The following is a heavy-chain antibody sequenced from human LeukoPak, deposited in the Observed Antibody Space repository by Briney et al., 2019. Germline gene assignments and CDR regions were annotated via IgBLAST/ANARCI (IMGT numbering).Heavy chain of an antibody. V-gene: IGHV3-30*02. CDR3: AKDGHNYSDY. CDR1: GFTFSNYG. CDR2: IRYDGSNK. D-gene: IGHD5-24*01. Sequence: GGSLRLSCAASGFTFSNYGMHWVRQAPGKGLEWVAFIRYDGSNKDYADSVKGRFTISRDNSKNTLYLQMNSLRAEDTAVYYCAKDGHNYSDYWGPGTLVTVSS. J-gene: IGHJ4*02.